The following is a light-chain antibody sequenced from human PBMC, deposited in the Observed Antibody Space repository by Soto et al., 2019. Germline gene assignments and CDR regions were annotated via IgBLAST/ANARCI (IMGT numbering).Light chain of an antibody. CDR2: DVT. Sequence: QSVLTQPASVSGSPGQSITISCPGTSSDVGGYNYVSWYQQHPGKAPKLMIYDVTNRPSGVSNRFSGSKSGNTASLTISGLQAEDEADYYCSSYTSSSSVVFGGGTNLTVL. V-gene: IGLV2-14*01. CDR1: SSDVGGYNY. J-gene: IGLJ2*01. CDR3: SSYTSSSSVV.